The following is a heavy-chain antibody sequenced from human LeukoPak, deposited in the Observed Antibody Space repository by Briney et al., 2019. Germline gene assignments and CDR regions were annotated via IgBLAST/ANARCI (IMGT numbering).Heavy chain of an antibody. V-gene: IGHV4-59*01. CDR1: GGSISSYY. CDR2: IDYSGST. D-gene: IGHD3-10*01. CDR3: ASLTMVRGVYYYGMDV. Sequence: SETLSLTCTVSGGSISSYYWSWIRQPPGKGLEGIGYIDYSGSTNYNPSLKSRVTLSVDTSKHQFSLKLSSVTAADTAVYYCASLTMVRGVYYYGMDVWGQGTTVTVSS. J-gene: IGHJ6*02.